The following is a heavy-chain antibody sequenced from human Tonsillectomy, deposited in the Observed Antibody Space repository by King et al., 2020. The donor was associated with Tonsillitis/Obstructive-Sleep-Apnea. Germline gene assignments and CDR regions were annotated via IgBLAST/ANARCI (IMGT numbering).Heavy chain of an antibody. J-gene: IGHJ4*02. Sequence: VQLVECGGDLVQPGGSLRLSCAASGFTFSSYWMTWVRQAPGKGLEWVASIMQDGTEKHYVDSVKGRFTISRDNANNLLYLQMNSLRAEDSAVYYCARGSRFLEWFGEFVYWGQGTLVTVSS. D-gene: IGHD3-10*01. CDR1: GFTFSSYW. CDR3: ARGSRFLEWFGEFVY. CDR2: IMQDGTEK. V-gene: IGHV3-7*04.